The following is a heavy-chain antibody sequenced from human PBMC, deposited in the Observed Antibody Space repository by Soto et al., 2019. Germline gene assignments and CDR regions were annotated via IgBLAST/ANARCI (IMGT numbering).Heavy chain of an antibody. CDR2: ISYSGSS. D-gene: IGHD2-2*01. CDR1: GGSNIRDGYY. J-gene: IGHJ4*02. Sequence: SETLSLTCTVSGGSNIRDGYYWSWIRQHPGKGLEWIAYISYSGSSYSNPSLKSRVTISADTSKSQFSLRLTSVTAADTAVYFCARETPAGSADFWGQGTLVTVSS. V-gene: IGHV4-31*03. CDR3: ARETPAGSADF.